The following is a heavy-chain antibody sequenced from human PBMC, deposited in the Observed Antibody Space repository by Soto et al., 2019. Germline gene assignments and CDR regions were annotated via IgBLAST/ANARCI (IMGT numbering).Heavy chain of an antibody. CDR2: ISPYSGNT. D-gene: IGHD3-16*01. CDR3: AMLDNYVTPTPQDV. V-gene: IGHV1-18*01. J-gene: IGHJ6*02. CDR1: GYIFVNYG. Sequence: QVQLVQSGDEVRKPGSSVKVSCKASGYIFVNYGIAWVRQAPGQGLEWMGLISPYSGNTHYESKVQARLTMTTYTSTGTTYMDLGGLTSDDTAVYYCAMLDNYVTPTPQDVWGQGTTVTVSS.